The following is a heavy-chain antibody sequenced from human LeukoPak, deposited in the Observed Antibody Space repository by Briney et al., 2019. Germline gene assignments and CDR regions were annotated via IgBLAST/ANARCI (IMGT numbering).Heavy chain of an antibody. V-gene: IGHV4-4*07. CDR3: ARDKLGELAGTFDS. CDR2: FYTSGVI. Sequence: PSETLSLTCTVSGGSVSKYYWSWIRQPAGKGLEWIGRFYTSGVINYNPSLKSRVTMSLDTSKNHFSLTLTSVTAADTAIYYCARDKLGELAGTFDSWGQGTLVTISS. D-gene: IGHD6-19*01. CDR1: GGSVSKYY. J-gene: IGHJ4*02.